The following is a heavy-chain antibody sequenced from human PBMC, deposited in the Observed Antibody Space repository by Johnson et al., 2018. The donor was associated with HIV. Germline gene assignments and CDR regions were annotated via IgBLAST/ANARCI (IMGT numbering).Heavy chain of an antibody. V-gene: IGHV3-15*01. CDR1: GFTFNNAW. CDR2: IKSKSDGGTS. J-gene: IGHJ3*02. D-gene: IGHD6-13*01. Sequence: VQLVESGGGLVKPGGSLRLSCAASGFTFNNAWMSWVRQAPGKGLEWVGRIKSKSDGGTSDYAAPVKARFTISRDGSKNTLYLQMNSLKPEDTAVYYCTTDPIAAAGPDAFDIWGQGTVVTVSS. CDR3: TTDPIAAAGPDAFDI.